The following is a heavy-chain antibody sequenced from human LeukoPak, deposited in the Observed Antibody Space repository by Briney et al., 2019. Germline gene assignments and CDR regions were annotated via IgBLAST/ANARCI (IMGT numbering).Heavy chain of an antibody. D-gene: IGHD4-23*01. Sequence: PGGSLRLSCAASGFTFSGSAMHWVRQASGKGLEWVGRIRSKANSYATAYAASVKGRFTISRDDSKNTAYLQMNSLKTEDTAVYYCTGLEVDYGGNSGEEAFDIWGQGTMVTVSS. J-gene: IGHJ3*02. CDR3: TGLEVDYGGNSGEEAFDI. CDR2: IRSKANSYAT. V-gene: IGHV3-73*01. CDR1: GFTFSGSA.